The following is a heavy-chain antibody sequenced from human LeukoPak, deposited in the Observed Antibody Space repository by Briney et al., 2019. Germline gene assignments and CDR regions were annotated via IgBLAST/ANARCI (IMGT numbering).Heavy chain of an antibody. D-gene: IGHD6-6*01. CDR1: GFTFSSYS. CDR2: IYSGGST. CDR3: ARDSGVAARDGGYYYYYYMDV. Sequence: GSLRLSCAASGFTFSSYSMSWVRQAPGKGLEWVSVIYSGGSTYYADSVKGRFTISRDNSKNTLYLQMNSLRAEDTAVYYCARDSGVAARDGGYYYYYYMDVWGKGTTVTVSS. J-gene: IGHJ6*03. V-gene: IGHV3-66*02.